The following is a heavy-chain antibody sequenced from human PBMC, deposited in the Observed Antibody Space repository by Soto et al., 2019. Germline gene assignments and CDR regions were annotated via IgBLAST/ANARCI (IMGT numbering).Heavy chain of an antibody. Sequence: TSETLSLTCSVSAGSISSDGFYWNWIRQPPGRGLEWIGYIYHSGGTYSSPSLRSRVTISVDTSKNQFTLKLSSVTAADTAVHFCARDRGGYGVFDYWGQGTLVTVSS. J-gene: IGHJ4*02. CDR3: ARDRGGYGVFDY. CDR1: AGSISSDGFY. CDR2: IYHSGGT. V-gene: IGHV4-31*03. D-gene: IGHD5-12*01.